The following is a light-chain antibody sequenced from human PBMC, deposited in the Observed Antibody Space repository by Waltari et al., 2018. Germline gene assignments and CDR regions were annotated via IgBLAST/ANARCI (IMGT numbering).Light chain of an antibody. V-gene: IGLV2-23*02. CDR1: SSDVGSYNL. J-gene: IGLJ1*01. Sequence: QSALTQPASVSGSPGQSITISCTGTSSDVGSYNLVSWYQQHPGKGPKLMIYEVTKRPSGVSNRFSGSKSGNTASPTISGLQAEDEAEYYCCSYAGSKFYVFGTGTKVTVL. CDR3: CSYAGSKFYV. CDR2: EVT.